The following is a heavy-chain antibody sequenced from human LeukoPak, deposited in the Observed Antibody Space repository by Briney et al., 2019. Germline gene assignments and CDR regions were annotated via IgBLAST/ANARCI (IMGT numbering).Heavy chain of an antibody. Sequence: SETLTLTCAVYGGSFSGYYWSWIRQPPGKGLEWIGEINHSGSTNYNPSLKSRVTISVDTSKNQFSLKLSSVTAADTAVYYCARSRTYYYDSSGYPERLDYWGERTLVTVSS. J-gene: IGHJ4*02. CDR3: ARSRTYYYDSSGYPERLDY. V-gene: IGHV4-34*01. CDR1: GGSFSGYY. D-gene: IGHD3-22*01. CDR2: INHSGST.